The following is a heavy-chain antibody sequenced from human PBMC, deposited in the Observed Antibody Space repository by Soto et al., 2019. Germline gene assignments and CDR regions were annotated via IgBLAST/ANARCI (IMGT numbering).Heavy chain of an antibody. D-gene: IGHD1-26*01. CDR2: INPIIGTT. V-gene: IGHV1-69*01. Sequence: QAQLVQSGAEIKKPGTSVKVSCKASGYTFSGYTMNWVRQAPGQRLEWMGGINPIIGTTNYAQNIQGRVRITGDESASTAYMERTSLTSEDTAVYYCARDPGNRSRCELDALDIWGHGTMVTVSS. CDR3: ARDPGNRSRCELDALDI. J-gene: IGHJ3*02. CDR1: GYTFSGYT.